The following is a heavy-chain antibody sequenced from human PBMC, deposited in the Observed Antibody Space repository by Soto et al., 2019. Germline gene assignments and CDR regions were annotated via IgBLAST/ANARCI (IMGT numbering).Heavy chain of an antibody. Sequence: GGSLRLSCAASGFTVSSNYMSWVRQAPGKGLEWVSVIYSGGSTYYADSVKGRFTISRDNSKNTLYLQMNSLRAEDTAVYYCAKDPWDCSGGSCYYFDYWGQGTLVTVSS. V-gene: IGHV3-66*01. D-gene: IGHD2-15*01. CDR2: IYSGGST. CDR1: GFTVSSNY. J-gene: IGHJ4*02. CDR3: AKDPWDCSGGSCYYFDY.